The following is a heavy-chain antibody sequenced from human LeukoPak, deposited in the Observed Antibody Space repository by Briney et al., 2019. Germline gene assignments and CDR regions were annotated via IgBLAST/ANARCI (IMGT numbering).Heavy chain of an antibody. V-gene: IGHV1-69*05. CDR1: GYTFTSYG. CDR2: IIPIFGTA. Sequence: SVKVSCKASGYTFTSYGISWVRQAPGQGLEWMGGIIPIFGTANYAQKFQGRVTITTDESTSTAYMELSSLRSEDTAVYYCARDPRRYPLRYFDWLWDVWGQGTTVTVSS. CDR3: ARDPRRYPLRYFDWLWDV. D-gene: IGHD3-9*01. J-gene: IGHJ6*02.